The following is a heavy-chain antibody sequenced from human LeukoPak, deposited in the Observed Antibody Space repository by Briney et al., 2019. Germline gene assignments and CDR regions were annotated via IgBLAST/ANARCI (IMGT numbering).Heavy chain of an antibody. CDR3: ASDLMDYSNPIDV. CDR1: GYTFTGYY. V-gene: IGHV1-2*02. CDR2: INPNSGGT. Sequence: ASVKVSCKASGYTFTGYYMHWVRQAPGQGLEWMGWINPNSGGTNYALKFQGRVTMTRDTSISTAYMELSRLRSDDTAVYYCASDLMDYSNPIDVWGKGTTVTVSS. D-gene: IGHD4-11*01. J-gene: IGHJ6*03.